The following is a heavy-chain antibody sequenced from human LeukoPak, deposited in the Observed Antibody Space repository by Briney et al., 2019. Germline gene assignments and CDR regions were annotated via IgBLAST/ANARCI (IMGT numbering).Heavy chain of an antibody. Sequence: GASVKVSCKASGYTFTSYYMHWVRQAPGQGLEWMGRINPNSGGTNYAQKFQGRVTMTRDTSISTAYMELSRLRSDDTAVYYCAKDRIQLWFAFDYWGQGTLVTVSS. CDR1: GYTFTSYY. V-gene: IGHV1-2*06. CDR3: AKDRIQLWFAFDY. D-gene: IGHD5-18*01. CDR2: INPNSGGT. J-gene: IGHJ4*02.